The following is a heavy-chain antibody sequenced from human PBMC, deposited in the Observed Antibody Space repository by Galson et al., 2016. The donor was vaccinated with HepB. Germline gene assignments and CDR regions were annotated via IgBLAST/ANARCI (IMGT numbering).Heavy chain of an antibody. J-gene: IGHJ4*02. CDR3: ARFLGSGSRYFDF. CDR1: AGSIRGYF. V-gene: IGHV4-59*01. CDR2: IASSGEI. D-gene: IGHD3-10*01. Sequence: SETLSLTCTVSAGSIRGYFWSWIRQPPGRGLERIAYIASSGEINYNPSLKSRVTMSLDTSKNQFSLRLSSVTAADTAVYYCARFLGSGSRYFDFWGQGTLVTVSS.